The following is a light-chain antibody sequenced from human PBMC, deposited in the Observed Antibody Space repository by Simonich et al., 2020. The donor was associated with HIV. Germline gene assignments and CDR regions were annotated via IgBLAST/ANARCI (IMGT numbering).Light chain of an antibody. Sequence: QSALTQPASVSGSPGQSITISCTGTSSDVGGYNYVSWYQQHPGKAPKLMIYDVSKRPSGVSNRFSASKSGNTASLTISGLRAEDDADYYCSSYTSSSTVIFGGGTKLTVL. CDR3: SSYTSSSTVI. V-gene: IGLV2-14*01. J-gene: IGLJ2*01. CDR2: DVS. CDR1: SSDVGGYNY.